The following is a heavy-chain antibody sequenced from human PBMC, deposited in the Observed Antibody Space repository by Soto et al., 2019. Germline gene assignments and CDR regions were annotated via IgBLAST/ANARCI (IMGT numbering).Heavy chain of an antibody. Sequence: PGGSLRLSCAASGFTFSSYARHWVRQAPGKGLESVAVISYDGSTKYYADSVKGRFTISRDNSKNTLYLQMNSLRAEDTAVYYCARDDRGGSGSRYYYYYGMDVWGQGTTVTVSS. CDR1: GFTFSSYA. J-gene: IGHJ6*02. CDR3: ARDDRGGSGSRYYYYYGMDV. V-gene: IGHV3-30-3*01. CDR2: ISYDGSTK. D-gene: IGHD3-10*01.